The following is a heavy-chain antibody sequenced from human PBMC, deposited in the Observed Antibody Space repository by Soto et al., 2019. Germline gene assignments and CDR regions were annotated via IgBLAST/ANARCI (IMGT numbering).Heavy chain of an antibody. Sequence: GASVKGSCKASGSPSTSYAMHWVRQAPGQRLVWMGWINAGNGNTKYSQKFEGRVTITSDTSASTGYMKLSSLRSEDTAVYYCAREGIQLWLRERYYYGMDVWGQGTTVTVSS. CDR2: INAGNGNT. J-gene: IGHJ6*02. D-gene: IGHD5-18*01. V-gene: IGHV1-3*01. CDR1: GSPSTSYA. CDR3: AREGIQLWLRERYYYGMDV.